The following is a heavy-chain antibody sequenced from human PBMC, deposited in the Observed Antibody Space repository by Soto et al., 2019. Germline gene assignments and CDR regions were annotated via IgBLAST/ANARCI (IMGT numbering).Heavy chain of an antibody. V-gene: IGHV3-20*04. CDR1: GFTFDDYG. D-gene: IGHD1-26*01. CDR3: VRGASLNFDY. CDR2: VNWNGGST. Sequence: EVQLVESGGGVLRPGGSLRLSCAASGFTFDDYGMSWARQAPGMGLEWVSGVNWNGGSTGYADSVKGRFTISRDNAKNSLYLQMYSLRAEDTAFYYCVRGASLNFDYWGQGTLVTVSS. J-gene: IGHJ4*02.